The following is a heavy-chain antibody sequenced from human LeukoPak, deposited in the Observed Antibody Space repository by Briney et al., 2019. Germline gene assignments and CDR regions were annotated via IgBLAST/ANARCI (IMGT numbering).Heavy chain of an antibody. CDR3: AKVSTVTLFYYFYGIDV. CDR1: GFTLMRFA. V-gene: IGHV3-23*01. CDR2: ISGSGGST. D-gene: IGHD4-17*01. Sequence: RGSLRLSCAVAGFTLMRFAMSWVRQAPGKGLEWVSAISGSGGSTYYADSVKGRFTISRDNSKNTLYLQMNSLRAEDTAVYYCAKVSTVTLFYYFYGIDVWGQGTTVTVSS. J-gene: IGHJ6*02.